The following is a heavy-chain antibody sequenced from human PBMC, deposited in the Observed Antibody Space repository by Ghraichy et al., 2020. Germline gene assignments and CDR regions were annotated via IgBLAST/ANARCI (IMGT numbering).Heavy chain of an antibody. V-gene: IGHV3-23*01. D-gene: IGHD6-13*01. CDR2: ISGSGGST. CDR3: AKGVYPYSYSYYYGMDV. CDR1: GFTFSSYA. J-gene: IGHJ6*02. Sequence: LSLTCAASGFTFSSYAMSWVRQAPGKGLEWVSAISGSGGSTYYADSVKGRFTISRDNSKNTLYLQMNSLRAEETAVYYCAKGVYPYSYSYYYGMDVWGQGTTVTVSS.